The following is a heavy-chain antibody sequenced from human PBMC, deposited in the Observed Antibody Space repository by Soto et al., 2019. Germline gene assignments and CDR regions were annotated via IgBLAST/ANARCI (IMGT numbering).Heavy chain of an antibody. J-gene: IGHJ6*02. V-gene: IGHV4-59*01. CDR2: IYYSGST. D-gene: IGHD3-10*01. CDR3: ARTQNHYYGSGSYFYYYGMDV. Sequence: PSETLSLTCTVSGGSISSYYWSWIRQPPGKGLEWIGYIYYSGSTSYNPSLKSRVTISVDTSKNQFSLKLSSVTAADTAVYYCARTQNHYYGSGSYFYYYGMDVWGQGTTVTAP. CDR1: GGSISSYY.